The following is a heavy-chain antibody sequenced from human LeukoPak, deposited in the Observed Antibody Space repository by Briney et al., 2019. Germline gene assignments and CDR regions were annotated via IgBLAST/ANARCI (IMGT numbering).Heavy chain of an antibody. J-gene: IGHJ4*02. V-gene: IGHV3-30*03. CDR3: ARVQWELLYPDY. Sequence: GGSLRLSCAASGFTFSSYAMSWVRQAPGKGLEWVALISYDESYRYYADSVKGRFTISRDNSKNTLYLQMNSLRTDDTAVYYCARVQWELLYPDYWSQGTLVTVSS. CDR2: ISYDESYR. CDR1: GFTFSSYA. D-gene: IGHD1-26*01.